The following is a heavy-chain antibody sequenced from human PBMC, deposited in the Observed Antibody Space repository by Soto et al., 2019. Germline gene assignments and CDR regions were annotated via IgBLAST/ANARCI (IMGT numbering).Heavy chain of an antibody. J-gene: IGHJ4*02. Sequence: SETLSLTCTVSGGSISSSSDYWGRIRQPPGKGQEWIGSIYYSGSTYYNPSLKSRVTISVDTSKNQFSLKLSSVTAADTAVYYCARGGGEIAARTVGFDYWGQGTLVTVSS. CDR2: IYYSGST. D-gene: IGHD6-6*01. V-gene: IGHV4-39*01. CDR1: GGSISSSSDY. CDR3: ARGGGEIAARTVGFDY.